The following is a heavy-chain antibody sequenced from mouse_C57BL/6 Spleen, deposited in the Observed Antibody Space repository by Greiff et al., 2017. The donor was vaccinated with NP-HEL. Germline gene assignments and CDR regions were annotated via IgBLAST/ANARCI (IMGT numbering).Heavy chain of an antibody. D-gene: IGHD4-1*01. V-gene: IGHV1-26*01. CDR2: INPNNGGT. J-gene: IGHJ2*01. CDR3: ARSLPGCFDY. CDR1: GYTFTDYY. Sequence: EVQLQQSGPELVKPGASVKISCKASGYTFTDYYMNWVKQSHGKSLEWIGDINPNNGGTSYNQKFKGKATLTVDKSSSTAYMELRSLTSEDSAVYYCARSLPGCFDYWGQGTTLTVSS.